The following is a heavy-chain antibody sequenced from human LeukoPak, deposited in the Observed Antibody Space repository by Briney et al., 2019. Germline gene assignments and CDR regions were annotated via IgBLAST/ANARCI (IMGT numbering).Heavy chain of an antibody. V-gene: IGHV1-18*01. D-gene: IGHD2-2*01. CDR3: ACATQPRGYFLH. Sequence: EASVKVSCKASGYTFTTYSLAWVRQAPGQSLEWMGWISVNNGGTNYAQSFQDRVSLTRDTSTNTAYLELRSLRSDDTAIIYCACATQPRGYFLHWGQGTLVTVSS. CDR2: ISVNNGGT. J-gene: IGHJ1*01. CDR1: GYTFTTYS.